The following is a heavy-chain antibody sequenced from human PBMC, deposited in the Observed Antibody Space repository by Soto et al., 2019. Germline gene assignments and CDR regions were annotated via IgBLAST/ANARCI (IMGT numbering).Heavy chain of an antibody. D-gene: IGHD2-2*01. CDR2: IIPIFGTA. V-gene: IGHV1-69*01. CDR3: ARVAQESIRHCSSTSCYVFDY. J-gene: IGHJ4*02. CDR1: GGTFSIYA. Sequence: QVQLVQSGAEVKKPGSSVKVSCKASGGTFSIYAISWVRQAPGQWLEWMGGIIPIFGTANYAQKFQGRVTITADESTSPAYMELSSLRSEDTAVYYCARVAQESIRHCSSTSCYVFDYWGQGTLVTVSS.